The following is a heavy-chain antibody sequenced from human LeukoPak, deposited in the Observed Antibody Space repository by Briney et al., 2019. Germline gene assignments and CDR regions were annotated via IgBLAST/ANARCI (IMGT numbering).Heavy chain of an antibody. Sequence: SETLSLTCTVSGGSISSSSYYWGWIRQPAGKGLEWIGSIYYSGSTYYNPSLKSRVTISVDTSKNQFSLKLSSVTAADTAVYYCARGSKDLITLASWFDPWGQGTLVTVSS. CDR2: IYYSGST. CDR1: GGSISSSSYY. V-gene: IGHV4-39*07. CDR3: ARGSKDLITLASWFDP. D-gene: IGHD5-12*01. J-gene: IGHJ5*02.